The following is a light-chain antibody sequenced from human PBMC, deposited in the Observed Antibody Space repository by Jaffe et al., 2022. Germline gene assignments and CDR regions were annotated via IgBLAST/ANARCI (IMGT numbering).Light chain of an antibody. V-gene: IGLV3-19*01. CDR3: HSRDSSGDHVV. CDR1: SLRSFY. CDR2: AKH. J-gene: IGLJ2*01. Sequence: SSELTQEPAVSVALGQTVSITCLGDSLRSFYASWYQQKPGQAPVLVIYAKHNRPSGIPDRFSGSSSGNTASLTITGAQAEDEADYYCHSRDSSGDHVVFGGGTKLTVL.